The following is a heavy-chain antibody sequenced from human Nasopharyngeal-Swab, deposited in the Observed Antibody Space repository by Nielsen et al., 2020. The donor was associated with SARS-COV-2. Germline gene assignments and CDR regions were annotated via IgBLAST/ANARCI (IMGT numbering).Heavy chain of an antibody. CDR2: MNPNSGNT. CDR3: ATSQLEPAAMTFVDY. CDR1: GYTFTSYD. Sequence: ASVKVSCKASGYTFTSYDINWVRQATGQGLEWMGWMNPNSGNTGYAQKFQGRVTMTRNTYISTAYMELSSLRSEDTAVYYCATSQLEPAAMTFVDYWGQGTLVTVSS. J-gene: IGHJ4*02. V-gene: IGHV1-8*01. D-gene: IGHD2-2*01.